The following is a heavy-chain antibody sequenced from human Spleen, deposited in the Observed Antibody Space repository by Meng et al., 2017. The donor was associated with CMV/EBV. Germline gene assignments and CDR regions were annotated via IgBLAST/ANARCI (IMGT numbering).Heavy chain of an antibody. J-gene: IGHJ4*02. D-gene: IGHD3/OR15-3a*01. Sequence: GGSLRLSCAASGFTFDDYGMSWVRQAPGKGLEWVSVIYAGGSTYYADSAKGRFTISRDNSKSTLYLQMNSLRAEDTAVYHCARGTDWPFRFDYWGQGTLVTVSS. V-gene: IGHV3-23*03. CDR1: GFTFDDYG. CDR2: IYAGGST. CDR3: ARGTDWPFRFDY.